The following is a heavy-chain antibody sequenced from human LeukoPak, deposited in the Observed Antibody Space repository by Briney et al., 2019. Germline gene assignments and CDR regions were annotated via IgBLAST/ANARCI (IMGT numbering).Heavy chain of an antibody. V-gene: IGHV4-4*07. D-gene: IGHD2-2*01. J-gene: IGHJ6*03. CDR1: NGSMTSYY. CDR3: ARQHQMFQFTYYMDV. CDR2: IYSSGTT. Sequence: PSETLSLTRTVSNGSMTSYYWSWIRDGGKGLEWIGLIYSSGTTSYNPSLKSRVSMSVDTSKSRFSLTLTSVTAADTAVYYCARQHQMFQFTYYMDVWGKGTTVTVSS.